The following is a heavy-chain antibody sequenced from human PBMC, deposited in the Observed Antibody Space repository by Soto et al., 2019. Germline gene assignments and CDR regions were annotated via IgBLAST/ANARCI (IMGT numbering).Heavy chain of an antibody. Sequence: SVKVSCKXSGGTFSSYAISWVRQAPGQGLEWMGGIIPIFGTANYAQKFQGRVTITADESTSTAYMELSSLRSEDTAVYYCARHWEVDSYSSGWPPQFDPWGQGTLVTVSS. V-gene: IGHV1-69*13. J-gene: IGHJ5*02. D-gene: IGHD6-19*01. CDR3: ARHWEVDSYSSGWPPQFDP. CDR1: GGTFSSYA. CDR2: IIPIFGTA.